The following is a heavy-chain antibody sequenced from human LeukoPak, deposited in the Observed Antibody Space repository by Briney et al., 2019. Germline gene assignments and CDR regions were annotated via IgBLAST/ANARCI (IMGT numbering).Heavy chain of an antibody. Sequence: GGSLRLSCAASGFIFDDYAMHWVRQAPGKGLEWVSGISWNSGSIGYADSVKGRFTISRDNAKNSLYLQMNSLRAEDTALYYCAKDLSNYYDSSGFGYWGQGTLVTVSS. D-gene: IGHD3-22*01. J-gene: IGHJ4*02. CDR1: GFIFDDYA. V-gene: IGHV3-9*01. CDR2: ISWNSGSI. CDR3: AKDLSNYYDSSGFGY.